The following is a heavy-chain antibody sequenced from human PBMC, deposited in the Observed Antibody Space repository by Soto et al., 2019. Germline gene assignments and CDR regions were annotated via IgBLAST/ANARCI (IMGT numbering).Heavy chain of an antibody. V-gene: IGHV4-61*01. J-gene: IGHJ5*02. Sequence: PSETLSLTCTVSGGSVSSGSYYWSWIRQPPGKGLEWIGYIYYSGSTNYNPSLKSRVTISVDTSKNQFSLKLSSVTAADTAVYYCARDFGGYSGYDEDWFDPWGQGTLVTVSS. CDR1: GGSVSSGSYY. CDR2: IYYSGST. D-gene: IGHD5-12*01. CDR3: ARDFGGYSGYDEDWFDP.